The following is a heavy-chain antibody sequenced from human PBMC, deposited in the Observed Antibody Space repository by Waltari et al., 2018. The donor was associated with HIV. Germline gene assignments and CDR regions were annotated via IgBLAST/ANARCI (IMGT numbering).Heavy chain of an antibody. CDR1: EFTFRSHD. Sequence: EVKLVESGGGLVQPGGSLRLSCAASEFTFRSHDMHWVRQTTGKGLEWVAGIGIAGNTNYADSVKGRFTISRENGKHSLYLQMTSLRAGDTAVYYCVRAGGSYYHFDYWGQGTLVTVSS. CDR3: VRAGGSYYHFDY. V-gene: IGHV3-13*01. D-gene: IGHD1-26*01. CDR2: IGIAGNT. J-gene: IGHJ4*02.